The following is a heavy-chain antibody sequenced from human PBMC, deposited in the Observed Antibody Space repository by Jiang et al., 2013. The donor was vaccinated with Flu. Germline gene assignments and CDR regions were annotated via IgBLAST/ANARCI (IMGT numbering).Heavy chain of an antibody. CDR1: GGSISSYY. CDR3: ARVQPGYSSSQYYFDY. Sequence: PGLVKPSETLSLTCTVSGGSISSYYWSWIRQPPGKGLEWIGYIYYSGSTNYNPSLKSRVTISVDTSKNQFSLKLSSVTAADTAVYYCARVQPGYSSSQYYFDYWGQGTLVTVSS. V-gene: IGHV4-59*01. CDR2: IYYSGST. D-gene: IGHD6-13*01. J-gene: IGHJ4*02.